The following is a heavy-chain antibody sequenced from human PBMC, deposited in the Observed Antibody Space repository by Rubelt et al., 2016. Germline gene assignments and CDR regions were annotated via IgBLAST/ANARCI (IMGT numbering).Heavy chain of an antibody. CDR2: IDAGNGDT. CDR1: GYPFATYA. V-gene: IGHV1-3*01. D-gene: IGHD5-18*01. Sequence: QVQLVQSGAEVKRPGASVKVSCKASGYPFATYAMHWVRQAPGQRVEWMGWIDAGNGDTKYSQKFQGRVTMTRDTSASTAYMELSSLRSEDTAVYYCARSKDTAMVTDADWYFDLWGRGTLVTVSS. J-gene: IGHJ2*01. CDR3: ARSKDTAMVTDADWYFDL.